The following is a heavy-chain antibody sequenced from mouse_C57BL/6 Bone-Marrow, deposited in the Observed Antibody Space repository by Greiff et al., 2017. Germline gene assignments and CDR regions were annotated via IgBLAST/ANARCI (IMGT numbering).Heavy chain of an antibody. CDR3: ARGVYYGSSDY. CDR1: GYTFTSYW. D-gene: IGHD1-1*01. Sequence: QVQLQQSGAELVRPGSSVKLSCKASGYTFTSYWMDWVKQRPGQGLEWIGNIYPSDSETHYNQKFKDKATLTVDKSSSTAYMQLSSLTSEDSAVYYCARGVYYGSSDYWGQGTTLTVSS. CDR2: IYPSDSET. J-gene: IGHJ2*01. V-gene: IGHV1-61*01.